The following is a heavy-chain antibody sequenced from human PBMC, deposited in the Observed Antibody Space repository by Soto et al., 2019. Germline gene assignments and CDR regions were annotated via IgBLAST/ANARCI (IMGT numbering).Heavy chain of an antibody. Sequence: SETLSLTCDVYGGTLSGYIRTWIRQTPGKGLQWIGQINHSGSANYNLSLKSRVTISVHTSNSQFSLELSSVTAAHTAVYYCARDKNTGLFAYCSQGTLVTVSA. J-gene: IGHJ4*02. V-gene: IGHV4-34*01. CDR1: GGTLSGYI. CDR2: INHSGSA. D-gene: IGHD1-1*01. CDR3: ARDKNTGLFAY.